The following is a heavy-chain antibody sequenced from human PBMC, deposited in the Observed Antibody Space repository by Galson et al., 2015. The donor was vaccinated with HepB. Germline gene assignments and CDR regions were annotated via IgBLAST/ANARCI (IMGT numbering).Heavy chain of an antibody. Sequence: SVKVSCKASGYTFTSYAMHWVRQAPGQRLEWMGWINAGNGNTKYSQKFQGRVTITRDTSASTAYMELSSLRSEDTAVYYCAREWFGELWGFDYWGQGTLVTVSS. J-gene: IGHJ4*02. V-gene: IGHV1-3*01. CDR1: GYTFTSYA. CDR3: AREWFGELWGFDY. D-gene: IGHD3-10*01. CDR2: INAGNGNT.